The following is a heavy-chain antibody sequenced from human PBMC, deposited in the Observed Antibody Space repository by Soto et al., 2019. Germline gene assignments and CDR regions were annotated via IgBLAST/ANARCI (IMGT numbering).Heavy chain of an antibody. CDR2: INPYNSNT. J-gene: IGHJ4*02. CDR3: ARVDAYNQPNFGY. Sequence: QVQLVQSGAEVKKPGASVKVSCKASGYTFTSYTITWVRQAPGQGLEWMGWINPYNSNTNYAQKFQDRVTMTTDTSTSTAYMELRSLRSDGTAVYYCARVDAYNQPNFGYWGQGTLVTVSS. CDR1: GYTFTSYT. V-gene: IGHV1-18*01. D-gene: IGHD1-1*01.